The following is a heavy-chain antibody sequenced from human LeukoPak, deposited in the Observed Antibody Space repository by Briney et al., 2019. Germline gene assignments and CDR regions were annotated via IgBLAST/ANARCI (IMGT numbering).Heavy chain of an antibody. CDR3: AKDILGSGSFSTPDY. CDR2: ISWNSGSI. D-gene: IGHD1-26*01. V-gene: IGHV3-9*01. Sequence: GGSLRLSCAASGFTFSSYAMSWVRQAPGKGLEWVSGISWNSGSIGYADSVKGRFTISRDNAKNSLYLQMNSLRAEDTALYYCAKDILGSGSFSTPDYWGQGTLVTVSS. J-gene: IGHJ4*02. CDR1: GFTFSSYA.